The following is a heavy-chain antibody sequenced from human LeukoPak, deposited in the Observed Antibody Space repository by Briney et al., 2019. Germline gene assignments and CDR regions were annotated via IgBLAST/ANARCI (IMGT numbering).Heavy chain of an antibody. V-gene: IGHV3-23*01. D-gene: IGHD5-12*01. J-gene: IGHJ6*03. Sequence: GGSLRLSCAASGFTFSSYAMTWVRQAPGKGLEWVSAINGSGGSTYYADSVKGRFTISRDNSKNTLYLQMNSLRAEDTAVYYCAKCIVATNYYYYYMDVWGKGTTVTVSS. CDR1: GFTFSSYA. CDR2: INGSGGST. CDR3: AKCIVATNYYYYYMDV.